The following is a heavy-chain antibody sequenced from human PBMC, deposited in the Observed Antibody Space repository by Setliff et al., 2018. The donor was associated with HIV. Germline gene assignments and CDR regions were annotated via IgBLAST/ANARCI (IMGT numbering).Heavy chain of an antibody. CDR3: AKTVPHSTAQDAFDI. D-gene: IGHD2-2*01. CDR2: ISNSGKT. CDR1: DYSISTSEW. V-gene: IGHV4-28*01. Sequence: SETLSLTCAVSDYSISTSEWWGWIRQPPGKGLAWIGYISNSGKTYYNPSLNSRVTLSADTSKNQLSLRLSSVTAVDTGVYYCAKTVPHSTAQDAFDIWGQGTMVTVSS. J-gene: IGHJ3*02.